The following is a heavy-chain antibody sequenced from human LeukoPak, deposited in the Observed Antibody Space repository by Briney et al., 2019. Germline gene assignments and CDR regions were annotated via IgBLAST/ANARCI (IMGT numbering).Heavy chain of an antibody. V-gene: IGHV3-33*01. CDR1: GFTFSSYG. J-gene: IGHJ4*02. Sequence: PGGSLRLSCAASGFTFSSYGMHWVRQAPGKGLEWVAVIWYDGSNKYYADSVKGRFTISRDNSKNTLYLQMNSLRAEDTAVYYCARDRGTGYFDYWCQGTLVTVSS. CDR2: IWYDGSNK. CDR3: ARDRGTGYFDY. D-gene: IGHD7-27*01.